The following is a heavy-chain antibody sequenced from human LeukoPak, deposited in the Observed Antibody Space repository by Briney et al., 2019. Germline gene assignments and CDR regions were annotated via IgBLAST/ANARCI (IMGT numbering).Heavy chain of an antibody. CDR1: GGSVSSNNHY. CDR2: ISYSGNT. Sequence: SQTLSLTCSVSGGSVSSNNHYWTWIRQPPGKGLEWIGYISYSGNTYYNPSLKSRIIISVDTSKNQFSLSLISVTAADTAVYYCARFRIAGYFDYWGQGTLVTVSS. CDR3: ARFRIAGYFDY. J-gene: IGHJ4*02. V-gene: IGHV4-30-4*01. D-gene: IGHD6-13*01.